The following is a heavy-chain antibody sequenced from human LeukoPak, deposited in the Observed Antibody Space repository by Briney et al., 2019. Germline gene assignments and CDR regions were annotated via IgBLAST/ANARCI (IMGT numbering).Heavy chain of an antibody. CDR2: IYHSGST. D-gene: IGHD1-26*01. CDR1: GGSISSGGYY. V-gene: IGHV4-30-2*01. CDR3: ARGRVGATSDFDY. J-gene: IGHJ4*02. Sequence: SQTLSLTCTVSGGSISSGGYYWSWIRQPPGKGLEWIGYIYHSGSTYYNPSLKSRVTISVDRPKNQFSLKLSSVTAADTAVYYCARGRVGATSDFDYWGQGTLVTVSS.